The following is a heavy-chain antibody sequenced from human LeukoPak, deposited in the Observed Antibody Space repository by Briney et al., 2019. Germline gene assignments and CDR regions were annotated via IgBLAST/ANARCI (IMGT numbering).Heavy chain of an antibody. Sequence: PGGSLRLSCAASGLTFSGSAIHWVRQAPGKGLEWVANIKQDGSEKHYVDSVKGRFTISRDNAKNSLFLQMNSLRAEDTAVYYCARDRGLYSSSWQFDYWGQGTLVTVSS. D-gene: IGHD6-13*01. CDR3: ARDRGLYSSSWQFDY. CDR2: IKQDGSEK. V-gene: IGHV3-7*01. J-gene: IGHJ4*02. CDR1: GLTFSGSA.